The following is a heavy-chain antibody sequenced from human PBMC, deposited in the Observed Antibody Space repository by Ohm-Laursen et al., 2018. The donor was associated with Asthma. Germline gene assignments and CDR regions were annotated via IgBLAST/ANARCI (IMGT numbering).Heavy chain of an antibody. CDR1: GFTFSSYA. CDR2: ISYDGSNK. V-gene: IGHV3-30-3*01. J-gene: IGHJ6*02. D-gene: IGHD1-7*01. Sequence: SLRLSCAASGFTFSSYAMHWVRQAPGKGLEWVAVISYDGSNKYYVDSVKGRFTISRDNSKNTLYLQMNSLRAEDTAVYYCARDRGNYNYYDYGMDVWGQGTTVTVSS. CDR3: ARDRGNYNYYDYGMDV.